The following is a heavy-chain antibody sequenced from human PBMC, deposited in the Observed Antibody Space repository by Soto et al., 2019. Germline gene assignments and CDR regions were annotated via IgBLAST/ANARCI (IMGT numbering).Heavy chain of an antibody. CDR2: ISSSSSYI. D-gene: IGHD4-17*01. J-gene: IGHJ6*02. CDR1: GFTFSSYS. CDR3: ARDLGATVTTSAEGYYYYYYGMDV. V-gene: IGHV3-21*01. Sequence: EVQLVESGGGLVKPGGSLRLSCAASGFTFSSYSMNWVRQAPGKGLEWVSSISSSSSYIYYADSVKGRFTISRDNAKNSLYLQMNSLRAEDTAVYYCARDLGATVTTSAEGYYYYYYGMDVWGQGTTVTVSS.